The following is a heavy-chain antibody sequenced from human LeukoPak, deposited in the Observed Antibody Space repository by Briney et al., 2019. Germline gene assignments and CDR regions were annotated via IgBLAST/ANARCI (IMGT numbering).Heavy chain of an antibody. D-gene: IGHD4-17*01. Sequence: SETLSLTCAVYGGSFSGYYWSWIRQPPGKGLEWIGEINHSGSTNYNPSLKNRVTISVDTSKNQFSLKLSSVTAADTAVYYCARDLGADYGDYVFDPWGQGTLVIVSS. CDR2: INHSGST. J-gene: IGHJ5*02. CDR1: GGSFSGYY. CDR3: ARDLGADYGDYVFDP. V-gene: IGHV4-34*01.